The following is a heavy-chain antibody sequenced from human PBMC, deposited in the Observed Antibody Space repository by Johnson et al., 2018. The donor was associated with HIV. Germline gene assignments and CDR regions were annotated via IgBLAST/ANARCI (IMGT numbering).Heavy chain of an antibody. CDR1: GFTFSSYG. J-gene: IGHJ3*02. CDR2: IQYDGSNK. Sequence: QVQLVESGGGVVQPGRSLRLSCVASGFTFSSYGMHWVRQAPGKGLEWVAFIQYDGSNKYYADSVRGRFTISRDDSKNTLYLQMNSLKTEDTAVYYCTTVGIAVAGALPIWGQGTMVTVSS. CDR3: TTVGIAVAGALPI. V-gene: IGHV3-33*08. D-gene: IGHD6-19*01.